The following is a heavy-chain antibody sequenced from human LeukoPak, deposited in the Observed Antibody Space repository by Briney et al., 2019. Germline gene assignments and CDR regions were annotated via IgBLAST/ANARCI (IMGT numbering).Heavy chain of an antibody. Sequence: SVKVSCKASGGTFSSYAISWVRQAPGQGLEWMGGIIPIFGTANYAQKFQGRVTITADESTSTAYMELSSLRSEDTAVYYCARIMYYYDSSGYHGEYYFDYWGQGTLVTASS. D-gene: IGHD3-22*01. J-gene: IGHJ4*02. CDR2: IIPIFGTA. V-gene: IGHV1-69*01. CDR3: ARIMYYYDSSGYHGEYYFDY. CDR1: GGTFSSYA.